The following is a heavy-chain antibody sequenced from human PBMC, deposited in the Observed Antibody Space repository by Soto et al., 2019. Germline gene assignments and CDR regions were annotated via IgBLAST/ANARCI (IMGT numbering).Heavy chain of an antibody. J-gene: IGHJ4*02. CDR3: ASSITQMLTD. V-gene: IGHV3-72*01. D-gene: IGHD1-20*01. Sequence: EVQLVESGGGLVQSGGSLRLSCTASGFSVSDHFMDCVRQTPGKGQEWLGQITNRATGDTSFYAASVKGRFTVSKDESRTSLYLPMTSLKTEETAVYYCASSITQMLTDWGQGTLVAVAS. CDR2: ITNRATGDTS. CDR1: GFSVSDHF.